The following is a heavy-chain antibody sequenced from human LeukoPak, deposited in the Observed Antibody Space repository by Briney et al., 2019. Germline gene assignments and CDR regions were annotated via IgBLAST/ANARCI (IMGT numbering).Heavy chain of an antibody. Sequence: GGSLRLSCAASGFSFSGAVMHWARQGSGKGLEWLGCIRDKTYNYATAYAASVRGSFTISRDDSRNTAYLQMNSLKSEDTAVYYCAKDWRFCPGGSCYSQGASDIWGQGTMVTVSS. D-gene: IGHD2-15*01. J-gene: IGHJ3*02. CDR3: AKDWRFCPGGSCYSQGASDI. CDR2: IRDKTYNYAT. V-gene: IGHV3-73*01. CDR1: GFSFSGAV.